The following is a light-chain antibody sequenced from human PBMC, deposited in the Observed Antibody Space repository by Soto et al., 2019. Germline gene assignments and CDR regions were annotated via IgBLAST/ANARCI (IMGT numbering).Light chain of an antibody. CDR1: QSVSSSY. CDR3: QQYNNWPLT. J-gene: IGKJ1*01. CDR2: GAS. Sequence: EILLTQSPCTLSLSPGERATLSCRASQSVSSSYLAWYQQKPGQAPRLLIYGASSRATGIPERFSGSGSGTDFTLTISRLEPEDFEVYYCQQYNNWPLTFGQGTKVDIK. V-gene: IGKV3-20*01.